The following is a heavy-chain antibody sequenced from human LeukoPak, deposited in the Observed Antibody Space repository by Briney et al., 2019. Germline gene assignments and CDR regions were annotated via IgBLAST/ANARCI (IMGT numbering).Heavy chain of an antibody. Sequence: PSETLSLTCTVSGGSISSSSYYWGWIRQPPGKGLEWIGSIYYSGSTYYNPSLKSRVTISVDTSKNQFSLKLSSVTAADTAVYYCARSFRYYDSSGYYDYWGQGTLVTVSS. V-gene: IGHV4-39*01. CDR2: IYYSGST. J-gene: IGHJ4*02. D-gene: IGHD3-22*01. CDR1: GGSISSSSYY. CDR3: ARSFRYYDSSGYYDY.